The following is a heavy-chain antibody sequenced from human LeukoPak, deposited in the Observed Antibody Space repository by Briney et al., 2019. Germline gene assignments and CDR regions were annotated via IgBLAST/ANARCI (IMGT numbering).Heavy chain of an antibody. Sequence: GGSLRLSCAASGFTSSSYWMSWVRQAPGKGLEWVANIKQDGSEKYYVDSVKGRFTISRDNAKNSLYLQMNSLRAEDTAVYYCARSSTMVRGGGDYWGQGTLVTVSS. CDR1: GFTSSSYW. CDR3: ARSSTMVRGGGDY. CDR2: IKQDGSEK. D-gene: IGHD3-10*01. J-gene: IGHJ4*02. V-gene: IGHV3-7*01.